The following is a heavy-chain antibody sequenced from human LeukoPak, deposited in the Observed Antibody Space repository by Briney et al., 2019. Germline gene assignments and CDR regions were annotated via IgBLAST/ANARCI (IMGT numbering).Heavy chain of an antibody. J-gene: IGHJ6*02. CDR1: GGTFSSYA. CDR2: IIPIFGTA. Sequence: SVKVSCTASGGTFSSYAISWMRQAPGQGLEWMGGIIPIFGTANYAQKFQGRVTITADESTSTAYMELSSLRSEDTAVYYCARAAATPFYYYYGMDVWGQGTTVTVSS. CDR3: ARAAATPFYYYYGMDV. V-gene: IGHV1-69*01. D-gene: IGHD2-15*01.